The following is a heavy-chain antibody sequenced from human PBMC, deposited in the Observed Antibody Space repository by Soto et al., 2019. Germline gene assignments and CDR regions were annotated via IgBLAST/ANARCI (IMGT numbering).Heavy chain of an antibody. Sequence: PSETLSLTCAVSGASISNDNWGGWVRQTPGEGLEWIGEIHHTGRINYNPSLRSRVTISVDKSRNQFSLALRSLTAADTAVYYCTKNGFYALDYLGQGTQVTVSS. CDR3: TKNGFYALDY. J-gene: IGHJ4*02. V-gene: IGHV4-4*02. CDR2: IHHTGRI. D-gene: IGHD1-1*01. CDR1: GASISNDNW.